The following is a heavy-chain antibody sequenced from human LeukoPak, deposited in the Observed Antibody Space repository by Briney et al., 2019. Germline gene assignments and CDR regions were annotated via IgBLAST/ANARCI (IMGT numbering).Heavy chain of an antibody. J-gene: IGHJ4*02. V-gene: IGHV3-21*01. CDR3: ARVKQQGFDY. Sequence: PGGSLRLSCAASGFTFSSYSMNWIRQAPGKGLEWVSSISSSSSYIYYADSVKGRLTISRDNAKNSLYLQMNSLRAEDTAVYYCARVKQQGFDYWGQGTLVTVSS. CDR2: ISSSSSYI. D-gene: IGHD6-13*01. CDR1: GFTFSSYS.